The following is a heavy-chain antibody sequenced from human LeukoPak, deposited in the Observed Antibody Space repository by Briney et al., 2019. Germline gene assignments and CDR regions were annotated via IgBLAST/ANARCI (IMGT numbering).Heavy chain of an antibody. CDR2: IYRDGST. Sequence: PGGSLRLSCAASGLTVSSSYMSWVRQDPGKGLEWVSIIYRDGSTYYADSVQGRSTISRDSSKNTVYFQMNSLRAEDTAVYYCARTSYRAFDIWGQGTMVTVSS. V-gene: IGHV3-53*01. CDR3: ARTSYRAFDI. CDR1: GLTVSSSY. J-gene: IGHJ3*02. D-gene: IGHD3-16*02.